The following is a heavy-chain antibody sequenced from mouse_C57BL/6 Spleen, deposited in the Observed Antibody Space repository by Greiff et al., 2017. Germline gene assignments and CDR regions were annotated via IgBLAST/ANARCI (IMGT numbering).Heavy chain of an antibody. V-gene: IGHV1-61*01. J-gene: IGHJ2*01. CDR3: AREGLLPLFDY. CDR1: GYTFTSYW. Sequence: QVQLQQPGAELVRPGSSVKLSCKASGYTFTSYWMDWVKQRPGQGLEWIGNIYPSDSETHYNQKFKDKATLTVDKSSSTAYMQLSSLTSGDSAVYYCAREGLLPLFDYWGQGTTRTVSS. D-gene: IGHD2-3*01. CDR2: IYPSDSET.